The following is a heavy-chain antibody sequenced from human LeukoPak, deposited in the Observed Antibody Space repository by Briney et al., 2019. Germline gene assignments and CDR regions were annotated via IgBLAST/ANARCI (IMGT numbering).Heavy chain of an antibody. D-gene: IGHD6-13*01. J-gene: IGHJ4*02. Sequence: PGGSLRLSCAASGFTFSSYATHWVRQAPGKGLEYVSAISSNGGSTYYANSVKGRFTISRDNSKNTLYLQMGSLRAEDMAVYYCARGRLIAAPKDYWGQGTLVTVSS. V-gene: IGHV3-64*01. CDR2: ISSNGGST. CDR1: GFTFSSYA. CDR3: ARGRLIAAPKDY.